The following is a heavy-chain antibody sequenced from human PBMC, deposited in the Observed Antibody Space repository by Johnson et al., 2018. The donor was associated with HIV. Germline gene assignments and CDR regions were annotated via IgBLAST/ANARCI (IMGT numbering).Heavy chain of an antibody. V-gene: IGHV3-9*03. J-gene: IGHJ3*02. D-gene: IGHD4-17*01. CDR1: GFTFSSYA. CDR2: ISWNSGSI. CDR3: AREGGGHDYGDRDAFDI. Sequence: VQLVESGGGVVQPGRSLRLSCAASGFTFSSYAMQWVRQAPGKGLAWVSGISWNSGSIGYADSVKGRFTISRDNAKNTLYLQMGSLRAEDMAVYYCAREGGGHDYGDRDAFDIWGQGTMVTVSS.